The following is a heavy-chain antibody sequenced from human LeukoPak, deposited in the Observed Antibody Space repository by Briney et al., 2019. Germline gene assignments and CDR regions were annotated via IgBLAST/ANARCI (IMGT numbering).Heavy chain of an antibody. V-gene: IGHV4-61*02. Sequence: PSETLSLTCTVSGGSISSSSYYWSWLRQPAGKGLEWIGRIYNSGRTNYNPSLKSRVTISVDTSKKQFSLRLSSVTAADTAVYYCARDNYYANWFDPWGQGTLVTVSS. J-gene: IGHJ5*02. CDR2: IYNSGRT. CDR3: ARDNYYANWFDP. D-gene: IGHD3-10*01. CDR1: GGSISSSSYY.